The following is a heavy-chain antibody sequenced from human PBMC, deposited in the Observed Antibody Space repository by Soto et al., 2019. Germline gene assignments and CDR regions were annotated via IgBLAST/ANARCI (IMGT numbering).Heavy chain of an antibody. Sequence: LGESLKISCKGSGYSFAGYWITWVRQKPGKGLEWMGRIDPSDSQTYYSPSFRGHIAVSVDKSINTAYLQWSSLKASDTGMYFCARHQGGTDWLAPWCQGTLVTVSS. V-gene: IGHV5-10-1*01. J-gene: IGHJ5*02. CDR1: GYSFAGYW. D-gene: IGHD3-16*01. CDR3: ARHQGGTDWLAP. CDR2: IDPSDSQT.